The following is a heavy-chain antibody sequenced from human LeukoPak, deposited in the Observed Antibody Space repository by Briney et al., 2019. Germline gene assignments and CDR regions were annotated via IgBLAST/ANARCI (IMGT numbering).Heavy chain of an antibody. V-gene: IGHV1-18*01. CDR2: ISAYNGNT. CDR1: GCTFTSYG. Sequence: GASVKVSCKASGCTFTSYGISWVRQAPGQGLEWMGWISAYNGNTNYAQKLQGRVTMTTDTSTSTAYMELRSLRSDDTAVYYCARVDPIVVVVAATPSYYYYMDVWGKGTTVTVSS. J-gene: IGHJ6*03. D-gene: IGHD2-15*01. CDR3: ARVDPIVVVVAATPSYYYYMDV.